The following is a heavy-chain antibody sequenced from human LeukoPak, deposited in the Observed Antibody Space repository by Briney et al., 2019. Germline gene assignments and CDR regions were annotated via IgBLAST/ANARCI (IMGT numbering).Heavy chain of an antibody. Sequence: SQTLSLTCAISGDSVSSNSAAWNWIRQSPSRGLEWLGRTYYRSKWYNDYAVSVKSRITINPDTSKNQFSLKLNSVTAADTAVYYCARVAQKLERITVAGTSEWRANWYFDLWGRGTLVTVSS. V-gene: IGHV6-1*01. J-gene: IGHJ2*01. CDR1: GDSVSSNSAA. CDR3: ARVAQKLERITVAGTSEWRANWYFDL. CDR2: TYYRSKWYN. D-gene: IGHD6-19*01.